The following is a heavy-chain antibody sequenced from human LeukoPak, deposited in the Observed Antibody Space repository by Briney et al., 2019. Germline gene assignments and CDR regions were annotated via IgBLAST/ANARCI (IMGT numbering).Heavy chain of an antibody. J-gene: IGHJ4*02. D-gene: IGHD2-15*01. Sequence: GGSLRLSCAASGFTFSSYSMNWVRQAPGKGLEWVANIKQDGSEKYYVDSVKGRFTISRDNAKNSLYLQMNSLRAEDTAVYYCARDLSGYCSGGSCYVRWGQGTLVTVSS. CDR1: GFTFSSYS. CDR2: IKQDGSEK. V-gene: IGHV3-7*01. CDR3: ARDLSGYCSGGSCYVR.